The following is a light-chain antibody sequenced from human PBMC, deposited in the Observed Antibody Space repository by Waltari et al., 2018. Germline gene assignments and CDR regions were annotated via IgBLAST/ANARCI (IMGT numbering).Light chain of an antibody. V-gene: IGLV2-14*03. CDR1: SSDVGGYNY. J-gene: IGLJ2*01. CDR3: SSYISSDTLEL. Sequence: QSALTQPASVSGSPGQSITISCTGTSSDVGGYNYVSWYQQHPGKAPKLIIFDVSNRPSGVSCRFSGSKAGNTASLTISGLQAQYEADYYCSSYISSDTLELFGGGTSLTVL. CDR2: DVS.